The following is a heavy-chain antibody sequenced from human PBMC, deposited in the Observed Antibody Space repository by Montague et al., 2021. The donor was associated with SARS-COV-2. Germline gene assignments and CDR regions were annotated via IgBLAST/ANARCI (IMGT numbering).Heavy chain of an antibody. CDR1: GGSISSNNYY. V-gene: IGHV4-39*02. CDR2: TYDGGST. Sequence: SETLSLTCTVSGGSISSNNYYWDWIRQPPGKGLEWIGSTYDGGSTYYNPSLKSRVTISVDTSKNHFSLKLKSVTAADTAVYYCARRGRKLLPVATTIGGFDIWGQGAMVTVSS. CDR3: ARRGRKLLPVATTIGGFDI. J-gene: IGHJ3*02. D-gene: IGHD5-12*01.